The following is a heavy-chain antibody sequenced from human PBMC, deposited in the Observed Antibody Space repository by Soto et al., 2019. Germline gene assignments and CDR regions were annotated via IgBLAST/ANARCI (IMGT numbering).Heavy chain of an antibody. CDR1: GFTFSSYA. Sequence: QVQLVESGGGVVQPGRSLRLSCAASGFTFSSYAMHWVRQAPGKGLEWVAVISYDETNKYYADSVKGRFTISRDNSKNPLDLEMNRLRGEGTAWYFLGRGLQGGGGVGATKYYYYQNDRWGQRATVTVSS. D-gene: IGHD3-16*01. J-gene: IGHJ6*03. CDR2: ISYDETNK. V-gene: IGHV3-30-3*01. CDR3: GRGLQGGGGVGATKYYYYQNDR.